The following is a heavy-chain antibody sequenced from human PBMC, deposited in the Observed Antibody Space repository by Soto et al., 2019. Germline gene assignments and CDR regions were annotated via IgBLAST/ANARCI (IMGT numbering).Heavy chain of an antibody. D-gene: IGHD3-22*01. CDR1: GFTFSSYD. V-gene: IGHV3-30*18. CDR2: ISYDGSNK. Sequence: QVQLVESGGGVVQPGRSLRLSCAASGFTFSSYDMHWVRQAPGKGLEWVALISYDGSNKYYADSVKGRFTISRDNSKNTLYLQMNSLRAEDTAVYYCAKVTRHSYDSSGSPQPPDYWGQGTLVTVSS. J-gene: IGHJ4*02. CDR3: AKVTRHSYDSSGSPQPPDY.